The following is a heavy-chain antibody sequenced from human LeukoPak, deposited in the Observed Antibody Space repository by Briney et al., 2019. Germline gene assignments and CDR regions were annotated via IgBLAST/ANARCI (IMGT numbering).Heavy chain of an antibody. V-gene: IGHV7-4-1*02. CDR1: GYTFTSYA. Sequence: ASEKVSCKASGYTFTSYAMNWVRQAPGQGLEWMGWINTNTGNPTYAQGFTGRFVFSLDTSVSTAYLQISSLKAEDTAVYYCAREPLDYGDYDSLWDYWGQGTLVTVSS. CDR2: INTNTGNP. J-gene: IGHJ4*02. D-gene: IGHD4-17*01. CDR3: AREPLDYGDYDSLWDY.